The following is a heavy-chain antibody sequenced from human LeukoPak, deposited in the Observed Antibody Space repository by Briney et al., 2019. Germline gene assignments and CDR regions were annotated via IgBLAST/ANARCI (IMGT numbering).Heavy chain of an antibody. CDR2: INHSGST. D-gene: IGHD6-13*01. CDR3: ARVVPHRRSWFLLDY. J-gene: IGHJ4*02. CDR1: GGSFSGYY. Sequence: SETLSLTCAVYGGSFSGYYWSWIRQPPGKGLEWIGEINHSGSTNYNPSLKRRVTISVDTSKNQFSLKLSSVTAADTAVYYCARVVPHRRSWFLLDYWGQGTLVTVSS. V-gene: IGHV4-34*01.